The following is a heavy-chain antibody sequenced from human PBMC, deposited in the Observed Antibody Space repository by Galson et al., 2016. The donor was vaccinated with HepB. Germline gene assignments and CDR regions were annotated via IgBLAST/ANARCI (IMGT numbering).Heavy chain of an antibody. J-gene: IGHJ1*01. CDR2: FDPEDGET. D-gene: IGHD5-12*01. V-gene: IGHV1-24*01. Sequence: SVKVSCKASGYTFSEISLHWVRQAPGKGLEWMGGFDPEDGETDYAQKFQGRLTMTEDTSTGTAFMELSSLRSDDTAVYFCATEDKGYTGLDHWGQGTLVTVSS. CDR1: GYTFSEIS. CDR3: ATEDKGYTGLDH.